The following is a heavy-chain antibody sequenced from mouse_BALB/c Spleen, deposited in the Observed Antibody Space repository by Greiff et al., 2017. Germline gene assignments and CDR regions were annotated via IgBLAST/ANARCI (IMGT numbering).Heavy chain of an antibody. CDR1: GYTITESY. CDR3: ARHWDVSCFDY. CDR2: INPENGNT. J-gene: IGHJ2*01. Sequence: EVQLQQSGPELVKPGASVKLSCTASGYTITESYMHWVKQRPEQGLEWIGGINPENGNTNYDPKFKGKATITADTSSNTAYLQLRSLTSEDTAVYYGARHWDVSCFDYWGQGTTLTVSS. D-gene: IGHD4-1*01. V-gene: IGHV14-3*02.